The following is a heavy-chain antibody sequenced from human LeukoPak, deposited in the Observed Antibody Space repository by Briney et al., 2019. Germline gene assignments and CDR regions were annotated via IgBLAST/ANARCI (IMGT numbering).Heavy chain of an antibody. D-gene: IGHD2-15*01. V-gene: IGHV4-38-2*01. CDR3: AQKEGGAFDI. CDR1: GYSISSGYY. J-gene: IGHJ3*02. CDR2: IYHSGST. Sequence: SETLSLTCAVSGYSISSGYYWGWIRQPPGKGLEWIGSIYHSGSTYYNPSLKSRVTISVDTSKNQFSLKLSSVTAADTAVYYCAQKEGGAFDIWGQGTMVTVSS.